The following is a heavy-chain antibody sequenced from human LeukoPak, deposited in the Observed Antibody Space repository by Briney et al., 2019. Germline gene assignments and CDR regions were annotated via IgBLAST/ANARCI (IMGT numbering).Heavy chain of an antibody. CDR1: GFTFSSYE. J-gene: IGHJ4*02. V-gene: IGHV3-48*03. CDR3: ARDTYYYDSGSQ. CDR2: ISSSGSTI. D-gene: IGHD3-22*01. Sequence: GGSLSLSCAASGFTFSSYEMNWVRQAPGKGLEWVSYISSSGSTIYYADSVKGRFTISRDNAKNSLYLQMNSLRAEDTAVYYCARDTYYYDSGSQWGQGTLVTVSS.